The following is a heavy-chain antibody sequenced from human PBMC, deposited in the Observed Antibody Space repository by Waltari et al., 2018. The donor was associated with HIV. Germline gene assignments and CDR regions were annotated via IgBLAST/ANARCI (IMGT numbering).Heavy chain of an antibody. J-gene: IGHJ4*02. CDR2: INGGTTGT. Sequence: EVQLLESGGDLQQPGGSLRLSCAASGFIFSSYAMGWVRQAPGGGLEWVSSINGGTTGTFYADSVKVRFTISRDSSKNTLYLQMNSLRAEDTAVCYCAKDRSYDSSGYFDYWGEGTLVTVSS. CDR1: GFIFSSYA. CDR3: AKDRSYDSSGYFDY. V-gene: IGHV3-23*01. D-gene: IGHD3-22*01.